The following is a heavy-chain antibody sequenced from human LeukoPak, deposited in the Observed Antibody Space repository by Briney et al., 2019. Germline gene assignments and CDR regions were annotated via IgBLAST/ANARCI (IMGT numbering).Heavy chain of an antibody. J-gene: IGHJ6*03. Sequence: PGGSLRLSCAASGFTFSPYWMTWVRQAPGKGLEWVGFIRTEAYDGATDYGASVKGRFTISRDDSKNIAYLQMNSLNTEDTAVYYCPSTFGYYYFYMDVWGKGTTVIVSS. CDR1: GFTFSPYW. D-gene: IGHD3-16*01. CDR2: IRTEAYDGAT. V-gene: IGHV3-49*04. CDR3: PSTFGYYYFYMDV.